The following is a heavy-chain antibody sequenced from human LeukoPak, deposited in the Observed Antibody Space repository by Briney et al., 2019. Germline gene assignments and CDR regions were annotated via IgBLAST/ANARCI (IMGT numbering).Heavy chain of an antibody. CDR3: ARGPSTMVRGVIPNWFDP. CDR1: GGSFSGYY. V-gene: IGHV4-34*01. Sequence: SETLSLTCAVYGGSFSGYYWSWIRQPPGKGLEWIGEINHSGSTNYNPSLKSRVTISVDTSKNQLSLKLSSVTAADTAVYYCARGPSTMVRGVIPNWFDPWGQGTLVTVSS. J-gene: IGHJ5*02. CDR2: INHSGST. D-gene: IGHD3-10*01.